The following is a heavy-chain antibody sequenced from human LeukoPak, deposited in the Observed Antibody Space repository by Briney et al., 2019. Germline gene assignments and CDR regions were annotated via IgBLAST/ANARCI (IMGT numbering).Heavy chain of an antibody. CDR3: ATEGYGPLLRAFDI. D-gene: IGHD4-17*01. J-gene: IGHJ3*02. Sequence: GGSLRLSCAASGFTVSSNYMSWVRQAPGKGLEWVSVIYSGGSTYYADSVKGRFTISRDNSKNTLYLQMNSLRAEDTAVYYCATEGYGPLLRAFDIWGQGTMVTVSS. V-gene: IGHV3-66*02. CDR1: GFTVSSNY. CDR2: IYSGGST.